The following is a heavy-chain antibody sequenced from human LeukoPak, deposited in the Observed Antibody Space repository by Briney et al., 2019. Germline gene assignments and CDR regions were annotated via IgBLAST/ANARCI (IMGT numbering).Heavy chain of an antibody. CDR3: AVYCSSTSCYRGYYDGMDV. V-gene: IGHV1-2*02. J-gene: IGHJ6*02. Sequence: GASVKVSCKASGYTFTGYYMHWVRQAPGQGLEWMGWINPNSGGTNYAQKFQGRVTMTRDTSISTAYMELSTLRSDDTAVYYCAVYCSSTSCYRGYYDGMDVWGQGTTVTVSS. CDR1: GYTFTGYY. D-gene: IGHD2-2*02. CDR2: INPNSGGT.